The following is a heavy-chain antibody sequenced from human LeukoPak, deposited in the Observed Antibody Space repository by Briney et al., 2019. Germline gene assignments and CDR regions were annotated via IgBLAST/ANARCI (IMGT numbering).Heavy chain of an antibody. J-gene: IGHJ3*02. CDR3: AEDGGSYYYGNGDAFDI. Sequence: GGSLRLSCAASGFIFSSYGMHWVRQAPGKGLEWVAVISFDRSHKYYADSMKGRFTISRDNSEDTPYLQMNSLRAEDTAVYFCAEDGGSYYYGNGDAFDIWGQGTVVTVSS. CDR2: ISFDRSHK. V-gene: IGHV3-30*18. CDR1: GFIFSSYG. D-gene: IGHD3-22*01.